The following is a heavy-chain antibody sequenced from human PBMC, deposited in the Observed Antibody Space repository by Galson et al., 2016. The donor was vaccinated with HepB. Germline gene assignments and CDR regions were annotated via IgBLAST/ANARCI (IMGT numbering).Heavy chain of an antibody. Sequence: SLRLSCAASGFTFTNAWMSWVRQAPGKGLEWVANIKQDGSEKYYVDSVKGRFTISRDNAKNSLFLQMNGLRAEDTAVYYCARALSSSGWTYWYFDLWGRGTLVTVSS. CDR1: GFTFTNAW. D-gene: IGHD6-19*01. CDR3: ARALSSSGWTYWYFDL. J-gene: IGHJ2*01. CDR2: IKQDGSEK. V-gene: IGHV3-7*03.